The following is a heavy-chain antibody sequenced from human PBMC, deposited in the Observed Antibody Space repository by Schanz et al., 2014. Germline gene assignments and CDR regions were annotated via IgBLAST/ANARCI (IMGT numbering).Heavy chain of an antibody. CDR2: ISANNGNT. CDR1: GYTFSSYG. D-gene: IGHD3-22*01. Sequence: QVQLVQSGAEVKKPGASVKVSCKASGYTFSSYGISWVRQAPGQGLEWMGWISANNGNTNKAQKLQGRVTMTTDTTTSTAYMELRSLRSDDTAVYYCAIGIYDSSDTVFDYWGQGTLVTVSS. CDR3: AIGIYDSSDTVFDY. J-gene: IGHJ4*02. V-gene: IGHV1-18*04.